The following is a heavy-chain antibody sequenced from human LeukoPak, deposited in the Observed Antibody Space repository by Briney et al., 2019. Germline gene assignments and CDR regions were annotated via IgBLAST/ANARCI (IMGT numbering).Heavy chain of an antibody. CDR1: GGSISSSHYC. D-gene: IGHD5-12*01. J-gene: IGHJ4*02. CDR2: THYSGIT. CDR3: ARGGGFPAYFDY. V-gene: IGHV4-39*07. Sequence: SETLSLTCTVSGGSISSSHYCGGWIRQPPGKGLEWIGSTHYSGITYCNPSLKSRVTISVDTSKNQFSLKLSSVTAADTAVYYCARGGGFPAYFDYWGQGTLVTVSS.